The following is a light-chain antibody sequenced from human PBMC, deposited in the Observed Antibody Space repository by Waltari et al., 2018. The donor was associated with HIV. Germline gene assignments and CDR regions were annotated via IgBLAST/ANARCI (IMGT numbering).Light chain of an antibody. CDR2: KVS. V-gene: IGKV2-30*01. J-gene: IGKJ4*01. CDR3: MQGTHWPLT. CDR1: QSLVYSNGKPY. Sequence: DVVMTQSPLSLPVTLGQPASITCRSSQSLVYSNGKPYLNWFLQRPGQSPRRLIYKVSNRDYGGPDRFSGSESDTEFTLKISRVEAEDVGVYYCMQGTHWPLTFGGGTRVEI.